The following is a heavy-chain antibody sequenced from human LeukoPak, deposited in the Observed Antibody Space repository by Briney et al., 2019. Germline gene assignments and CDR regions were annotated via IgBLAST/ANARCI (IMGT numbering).Heavy chain of an antibody. CDR1: GFTVSSNY. D-gene: IGHD1-26*01. CDR2: IYSGGST. V-gene: IGHV3-53*01. CDR3: ASLSSATGYFDY. J-gene: IGHJ4*02. Sequence: GGSLRLSCAASGFTVSSNYMSWVRQAPGKGLEWVSVIYSGGSTYYADSVKGRFTISRDNSKNTLYLHMNSLRAEDTAVYYCASLSSATGYFDYWGQGTLVTVSS.